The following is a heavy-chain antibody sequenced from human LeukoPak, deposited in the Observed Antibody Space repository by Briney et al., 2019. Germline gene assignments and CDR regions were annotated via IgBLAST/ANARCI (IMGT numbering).Heavy chain of an antibody. CDR2: IDWDDDK. CDR3: ARAYYDSSGYLFDY. D-gene: IGHD3-22*01. Sequence: GPTLVNPTPTLTLTCTFSGFSLSTSGMCVSWIRQPPGKALEWLARIDWDDDKYYSTSLKTRLTISKDTSKNQVVLTMTNMDPMDTATYYCARAYYDSSGYLFDYWGQGTLVTVSS. CDR1: GFSLSTSGMC. J-gene: IGHJ4*02. V-gene: IGHV2-70*11.